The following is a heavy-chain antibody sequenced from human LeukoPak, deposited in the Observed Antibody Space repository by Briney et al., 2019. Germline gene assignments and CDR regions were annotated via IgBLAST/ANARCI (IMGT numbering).Heavy chain of an antibody. Sequence: PSQTLSLTCTVSGGSISSGDYYWSWLRQPPGKGLEWIGYIYYSGSTYYNPSLKSRVTISVDTSKNQFSLKLSSVTAADTAVYYCARTYYYDSSGYYRDYWGQGTLVTVSS. D-gene: IGHD3-22*01. CDR3: ARTYYYDSSGYYRDY. CDR2: IYYSGST. CDR1: GGSISSGDYY. J-gene: IGHJ4*02. V-gene: IGHV4-30-4*01.